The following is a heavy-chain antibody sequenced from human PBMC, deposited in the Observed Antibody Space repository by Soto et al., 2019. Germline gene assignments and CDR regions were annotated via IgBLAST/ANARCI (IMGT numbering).Heavy chain of an antibody. V-gene: IGHV3-23*01. CDR1: GFTFSSYA. D-gene: IGHD1-26*01. CDR3: ARLGSGSYYDC. Sequence: EVQLLESGGGLVQPGGSLRLSCAASGFTFSSYAMRWVRQAPGKGLEWVSAISGSGDSTHYADSVKGRFTISRDNSKNTRYLQMNSLGAEDTAIYYCARLGSGSYYDCWGQGTLVTVSS. J-gene: IGHJ4*02. CDR2: ISGSGDST.